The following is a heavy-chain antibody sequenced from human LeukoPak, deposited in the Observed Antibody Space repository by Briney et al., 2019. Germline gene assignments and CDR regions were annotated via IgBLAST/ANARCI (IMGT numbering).Heavy chain of an antibody. V-gene: IGHV3-33*01. D-gene: IGHD4-23*01. CDR2: IWFDGSQK. CDR3: ASYGGNSVGDAFDI. Sequence: PGGSLRLSCEPSGFTFSSSGMHWVRQAPGKGLEWVAVIWFDGSQKYYADSVKGRFTISRDNSKNTLSLEMNSLRDEDTAVYYCASYGGNSVGDAFDIWGQGTMVTVSS. J-gene: IGHJ3*02. CDR1: GFTFSSSG.